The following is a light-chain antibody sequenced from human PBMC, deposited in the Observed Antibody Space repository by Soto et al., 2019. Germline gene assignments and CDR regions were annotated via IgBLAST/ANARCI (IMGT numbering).Light chain of an antibody. J-gene: IGLJ2*01. CDR1: RSDIGAYNY. Sequence: QSALTQPRSVSGSPGQSVTISCTGSRSDIGAYNYVSWYQQNPGKAPKVMIYDISKRPSGVPDRFSGSKSGNTASLTISGLQAEDEADYYCCSYAGNSVLIFGGGTKVTVL. V-gene: IGLV2-11*01. CDR2: DIS. CDR3: CSYAGNSVLI.